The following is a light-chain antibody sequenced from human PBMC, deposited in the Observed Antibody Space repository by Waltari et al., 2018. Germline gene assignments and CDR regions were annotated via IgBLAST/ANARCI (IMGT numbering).Light chain of an antibody. J-gene: IGKJ2*01. V-gene: IGKV4-1*01. CDR3: QQYYTIPYT. CDR1: QTVLDSSNNKNY. CDR2: WAS. Sequence: DIVMTKSPDSLAVSLGETATINCRSSQTVLDSSNNKNYVAWYQQKPGQPPKLLFYWASTRESGVPDRFSGSESGTEFTLTVSSLQPEDVAVYYCQQYYTIPYTFGQGTKLEI.